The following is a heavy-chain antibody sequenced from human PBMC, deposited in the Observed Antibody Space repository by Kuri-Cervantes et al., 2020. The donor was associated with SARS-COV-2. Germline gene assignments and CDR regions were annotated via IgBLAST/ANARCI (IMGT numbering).Heavy chain of an antibody. CDR3: ARWEIRFLGSWFDP. CDR1: GYSFTSYW. J-gene: IGHJ5*02. CDR2: IYPGDSDT. D-gene: IGHD3-3*01. Sequence: KVSCKGPGYSFTSYWIGWVRQMPGKGLEWMGIIYPGDSDTRYSPSFQGQVTISADKSISTAYLQWSSLKASDTAMYYCARWEIRFLGSWFDPWGQGTLVTVSS. V-gene: IGHV5-51*01.